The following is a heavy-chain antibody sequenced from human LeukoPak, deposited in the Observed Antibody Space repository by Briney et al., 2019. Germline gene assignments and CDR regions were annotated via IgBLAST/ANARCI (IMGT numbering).Heavy chain of an antibody. CDR1: GYTFTSFG. Sequence: ASVKVSCKASGYTFTSFGISWVRQAPGQGLEWMGWISAYNGNTNFARKFQGRVTMTTDTSTSTAYMELRSLRSDDTAVYYCARDPYYYDSSGYYLPWGQGTLVTVSS. CDR3: ARDPYYYDSSGYYLP. V-gene: IGHV1-18*01. J-gene: IGHJ5*02. CDR2: ISAYNGNT. D-gene: IGHD3-22*01.